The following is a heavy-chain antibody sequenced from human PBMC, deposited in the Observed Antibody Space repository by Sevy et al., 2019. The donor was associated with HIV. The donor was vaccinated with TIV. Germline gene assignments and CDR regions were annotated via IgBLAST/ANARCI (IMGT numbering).Heavy chain of an antibody. CDR3: GTGDAYDV. V-gene: IGHV3-15*06. Sequence: GGSLRLSCAASGFTFSNSFMSWARQAPGRGLEWVGRITRKIDGETTRYAAPVKGRLTISRDDSRNTMYLQMDSLKIEDTAMYYCGTGDAYDVSGQGTTVTVSS. CDR2: ITRKIDGETT. CDR1: GFTFSNSF. D-gene: IGHD7-27*01. J-gene: IGHJ3*01.